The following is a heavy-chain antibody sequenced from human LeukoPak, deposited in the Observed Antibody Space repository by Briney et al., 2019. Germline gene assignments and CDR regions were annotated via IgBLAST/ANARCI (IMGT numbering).Heavy chain of an antibody. Sequence: GSSVKVSCKASGGTFSSYGISWVRQAPGQGLEWMGWINPNSGGTNYAQKFQGWVTMTRDTSISTAYMELSRLRSDDTAVYYCARDGGASSWYVDYWGQGTLVTVSS. CDR1: GGTFSSYG. J-gene: IGHJ4*02. V-gene: IGHV1-2*04. CDR2: INPNSGGT. CDR3: ARDGGASSWYVDY. D-gene: IGHD6-13*01.